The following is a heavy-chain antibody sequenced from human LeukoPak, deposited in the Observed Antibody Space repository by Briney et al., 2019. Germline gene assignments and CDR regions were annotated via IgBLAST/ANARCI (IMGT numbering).Heavy chain of an antibody. V-gene: IGHV3-23*01. CDR3: AEGHYYGSGSLDY. CDR1: GFTFSSYG. CDR2: IGGRDGST. Sequence: GGSLRLSCAASGFTFSSYGMSWVRQAPGKGLEWVSAIGGRDGSTYYADSVKGRFTISRDNSKNTLYVQMNSLRAEDTAVYYCAEGHYYGSGSLDYWGQGTLVTVSS. J-gene: IGHJ4*02. D-gene: IGHD3-10*01.